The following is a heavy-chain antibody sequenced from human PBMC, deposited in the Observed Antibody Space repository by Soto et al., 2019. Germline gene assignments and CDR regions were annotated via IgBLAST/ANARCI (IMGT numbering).Heavy chain of an antibody. D-gene: IGHD3-10*01. CDR1: VFTFISHA. CDR3: ARRITMVRGPYYYYGLDV. V-gene: IGHV3-48*02. CDR2: ISSTSSTK. Sequence: GGSLRLSCASSVFTFISHAMNWVRQAPGKGLEWVSFISSTSSTKNYADSVKGRFTTSRDNAKNSLYLQMSSLRDEDTAVYYCARRITMVRGPYYYYGLDVWGQGTTVTVSS. J-gene: IGHJ6*02.